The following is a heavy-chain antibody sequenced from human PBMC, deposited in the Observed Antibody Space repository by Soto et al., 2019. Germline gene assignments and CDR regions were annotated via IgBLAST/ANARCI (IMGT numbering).Heavy chain of an antibody. CDR1: GGSVSSGSYY. J-gene: IGHJ3*02. CDR3: ATDRPYSGSYWDAFDI. CDR2: IYYSGST. D-gene: IGHD1-26*01. V-gene: IGHV4-61*01. Sequence: SETLSLTCTVSGGSVSSGSYYWSWIRQPPGKGLEWIGYIYYSGSTNYNPSLKSRVTISVDTSKNQFSLKLSSVTAADTAVYYCATDRPYSGSYWDAFDIWGQGTMVTVSS.